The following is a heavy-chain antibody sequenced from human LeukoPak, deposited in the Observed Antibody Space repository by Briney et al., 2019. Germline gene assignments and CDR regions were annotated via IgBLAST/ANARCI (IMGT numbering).Heavy chain of an antibody. J-gene: IGHJ4*02. V-gene: IGHV3-15*01. CDR3: TEEQWLEPSLN. CDR1: GFTFSSYG. D-gene: IGHD6-19*01. CDR2: IKSKTDGGTT. Sequence: GGSLRLSCAASGFTFSSYGMHWVRQAPGKGLEWVGRIKSKTDGGTTDYAAPVKGRFTISRDDSKNTLYLQMNSLKTEDTAVYYCTEEQWLEPSLNWGQGTLVTVSS.